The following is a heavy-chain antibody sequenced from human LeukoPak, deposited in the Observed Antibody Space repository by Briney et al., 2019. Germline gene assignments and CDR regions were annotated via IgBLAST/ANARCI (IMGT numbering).Heavy chain of an antibody. V-gene: IGHV3-23*01. D-gene: IGHD4-23*01. Sequence: GGSLRLSCAASGLTFSSYAMSWVRQAPGKGLEWVSGISESGGSTYYADSVKGRFAISRDNSKNTLYLQMNSLRAEDTAIYYCAKTSGGNDWGQGTLVTVTS. CDR1: GLTFSSYA. CDR3: AKTSGGND. CDR2: ISESGGST. J-gene: IGHJ4*02.